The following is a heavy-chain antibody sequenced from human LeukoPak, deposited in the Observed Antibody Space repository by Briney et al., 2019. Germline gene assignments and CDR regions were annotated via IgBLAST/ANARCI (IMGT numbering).Heavy chain of an antibody. D-gene: IGHD5-12*01. CDR2: IYYSGST. CDR1: GGSISSYY. Sequence: SGTLSLTCTVSGGSISSYYWSWIRQPPGKGLEWIGYIYYSGSTNYNPSLKSRVTISVDTSKNQFSLKLSSVTAADTAVYYCARVEDRGYDFGEGPFDYWGQGTLVTVSS. J-gene: IGHJ4*02. CDR3: ARVEDRGYDFGEGPFDY. V-gene: IGHV4-59*01.